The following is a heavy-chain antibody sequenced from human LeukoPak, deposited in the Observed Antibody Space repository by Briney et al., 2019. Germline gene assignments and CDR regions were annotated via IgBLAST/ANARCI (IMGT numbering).Heavy chain of an antibody. CDR3: ARGRYLDY. V-gene: IGHV3-30-3*01. J-gene: IGHJ4*02. CDR2: ISYDGSNK. Sequence: GGSLRLSCAASGFTFSSYAMHWVRQAPGKGLEWVAVISYDGSNKYYADSVKGRFTISRDNSKNTLYLQMNSLRAEDTAVYYCARGRYLDYWGQGTLVTVS. CDR1: GFTFSSYA.